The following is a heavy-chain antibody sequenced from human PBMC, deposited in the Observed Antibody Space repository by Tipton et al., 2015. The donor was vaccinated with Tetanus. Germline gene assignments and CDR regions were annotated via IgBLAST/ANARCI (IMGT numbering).Heavy chain of an antibody. CDR1: GFILSSCG. V-gene: IGHV3-21*01. CDR2: ISSSGSYT. J-gene: IGHJ4*02. Sequence: SLRLSCAASGFILSSCGMSWVRQAPGKGLEWVSFISSSGSYTYYAGSLRGRFFISRDNAKNSLSLQMDGLRAEDTAVYYCARGTSRIVYYFDYWGQGTLVTVSS. D-gene: IGHD2-21*01. CDR3: ARGTSRIVYYFDY.